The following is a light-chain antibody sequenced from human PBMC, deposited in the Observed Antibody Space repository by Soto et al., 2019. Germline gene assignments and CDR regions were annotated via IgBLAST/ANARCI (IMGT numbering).Light chain of an antibody. CDR3: SSYSGSSTLV. CDR1: SRDVGGYNY. J-gene: IGLJ2*01. V-gene: IGLV2-14*01. Sequence: QSALTQPASVSGSPGQSLTISCTGTSRDVGGYNYVSWYQQHPGKAPKLMIYEVSNRPSGVSNRFSGSNSGNTASLTISVLQAEDEADYYCSSYSGSSTLVFGGGTKVTVL. CDR2: EVS.